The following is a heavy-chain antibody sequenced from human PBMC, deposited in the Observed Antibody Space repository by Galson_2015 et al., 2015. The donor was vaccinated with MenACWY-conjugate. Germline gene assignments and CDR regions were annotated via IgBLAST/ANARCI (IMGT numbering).Heavy chain of an antibody. V-gene: IGHV1-18*01. CDR3: ARMDCSGGSCNMAGDFNGMDV. CDR2: INTQNDNT. CDR1: GYIFTSYG. Sequence: SVKVSCKASGYIFTSYGISWVRQAPGQGLEWTGWINTQNDNTNYAQKFQGRVIMTTDTATRTVHMDLRSLTSDDTAVYYCARMDCSGGSCNMAGDFNGMDVWGQGTTVTVS. D-gene: IGHD2-15*01. J-gene: IGHJ6*02.